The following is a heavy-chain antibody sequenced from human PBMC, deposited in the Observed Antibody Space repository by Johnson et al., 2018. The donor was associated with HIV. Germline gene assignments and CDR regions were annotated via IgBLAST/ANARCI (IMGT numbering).Heavy chain of an antibody. CDR2: IYSGGST. Sequence: VQLVESGGGVVQPGGSLRLSCAASGFTVSSNYMSWVRQAPGKGLEWVSVIYSGGSTYYADSVKGRFTIPRDNSKNTLYLQMNSLRAEDTAVYYCAKDRMYDYGDYGGAFDIWGQGTLVTVSS. J-gene: IGHJ3*02. V-gene: IGHV3-66*01. CDR1: GFTVSSNY. D-gene: IGHD4-17*01. CDR3: AKDRMYDYGDYGGAFDI.